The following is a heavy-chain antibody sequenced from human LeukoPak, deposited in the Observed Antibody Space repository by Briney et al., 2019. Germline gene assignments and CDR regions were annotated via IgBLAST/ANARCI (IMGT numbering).Heavy chain of an antibody. CDR2: ISSSSSTI. J-gene: IGHJ4*02. Sequence: GGSLRLSCAASGFTFSSYSMNWVRQAPGKGLEWVSYISSSSSTIYYADSVKGRFTISRDNAKNSLYLQMNSLRAEDTAVYNCARDRDYGDGDYWGQGTLVTVSS. CDR3: ARDRDYGDGDY. D-gene: IGHD4-17*01. V-gene: IGHV3-48*01. CDR1: GFTFSSYS.